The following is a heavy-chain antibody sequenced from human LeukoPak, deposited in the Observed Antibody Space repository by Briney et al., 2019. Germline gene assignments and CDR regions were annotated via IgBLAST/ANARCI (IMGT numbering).Heavy chain of an antibody. CDR1: GFTFSDYH. Sequence: GGSLRLSCAASGFTFSDYHMSWIRQASGKGLEWVSYISSSGGTISYADSVKGRFTISRDNAKKSLYLQMNSLRAEDTAVYYCARDPQINAFDIWGQGTMVTVS. J-gene: IGHJ3*02. CDR3: ARDPQINAFDI. CDR2: ISSSGGTI. V-gene: IGHV3-11*01.